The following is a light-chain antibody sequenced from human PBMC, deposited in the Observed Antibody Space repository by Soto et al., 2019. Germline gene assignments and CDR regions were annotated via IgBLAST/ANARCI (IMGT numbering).Light chain of an antibody. J-gene: IGKJ1*01. V-gene: IGKV3-15*01. CDR2: GAS. Sequence: EIVMTQSPDTLSVSPGDRAILSCRASQSVSSHVAWYQQRPGQAPRLLIYGASTRATGTPGRISGSGSGTEFTLTISSLQSEDSAIYYCQQYSNWPSFGQGTK. CDR3: QQYSNWPS. CDR1: QSVSSH.